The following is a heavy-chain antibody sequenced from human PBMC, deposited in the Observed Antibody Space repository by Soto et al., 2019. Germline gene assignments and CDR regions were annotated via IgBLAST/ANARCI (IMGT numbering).Heavy chain of an antibody. CDR2: ISSSSSYI. CDR1: GFTFSSYS. Sequence: GGSLRLSCAASGFTFSSYSMNWVRQAPGKGLEWVSSISSSSSYIYYADSVKGRFTISRDNAKNSLYLQMNSLRAEDTAVYYCARIGVWVAPNCSGGSCYSPRHYLFDYWGQGTLVTVSS. CDR3: ARIGVWVAPNCSGGSCYSPRHYLFDY. V-gene: IGHV3-21*01. D-gene: IGHD2-15*01. J-gene: IGHJ4*02.